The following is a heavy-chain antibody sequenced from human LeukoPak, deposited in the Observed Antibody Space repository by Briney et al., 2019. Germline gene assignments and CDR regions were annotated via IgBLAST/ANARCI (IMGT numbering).Heavy chain of an antibody. J-gene: IGHJ4*02. D-gene: IGHD3-10*01. V-gene: IGHV3-30*18. CDR3: AKERVMVRGVIISGFDY. Sequence: GGSLRLSCAASGFTFSSYGMHWVRQAPGKGLEWVAVISYDGSNKYYADSVKGRFTISRDNSKNTLYLQMNSLRAEDTAVYYCAKERVMVRGVIISGFDYWGQGTLVTVSS. CDR1: GFTFSSYG. CDR2: ISYDGSNK.